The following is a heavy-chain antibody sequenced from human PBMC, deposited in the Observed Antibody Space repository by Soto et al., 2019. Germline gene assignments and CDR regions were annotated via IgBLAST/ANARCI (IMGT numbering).Heavy chain of an antibody. CDR2: INPSSGRT. J-gene: IGHJ6*02. CDR1: GYTFTSYS. Sequence: QVQLVQSGAEVKKPGASVRVSCKASGYTFTSYSMHWVRQAPGQGLEWMGIINPSSGRTSYAQNFQGRVTMTSDTSTSIVYMEMSSLKSEDTAVYYCARENNFGFILYAMDVWGQGTTVTVSS. CDR3: ARENNFGFILYAMDV. D-gene: IGHD2-15*01. V-gene: IGHV1-46*01.